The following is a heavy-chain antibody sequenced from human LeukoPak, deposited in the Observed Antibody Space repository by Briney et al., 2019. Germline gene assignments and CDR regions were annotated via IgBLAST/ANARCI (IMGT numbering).Heavy chain of an antibody. D-gene: IGHD4-23*01. Sequence: TSETLSLTCTVSGGSISSYYWSWIRQPPGKGLEWIGYIYYSGSTNYNPSLKSRVTISVDTSKNQFSLKLSSVTAADTAVSYCARMTTVVFPTYYFDYWGQGTLVTVSS. CDR1: GGSISSYY. CDR2: IYYSGST. J-gene: IGHJ4*02. V-gene: IGHV4-59*01. CDR3: ARMTTVVFPTYYFDY.